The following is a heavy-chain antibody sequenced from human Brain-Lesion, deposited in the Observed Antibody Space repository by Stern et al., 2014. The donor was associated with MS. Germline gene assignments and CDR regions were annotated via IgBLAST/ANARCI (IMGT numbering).Heavy chain of an antibody. V-gene: IGHV4-39*01. D-gene: IGHD2-15*01. CDR2: IYYSGNT. CDR3: AGEEDIRYCSGGSCTGNWFDP. J-gene: IGHJ5*02. CDR1: GGSVSSTSYA. Sequence: QVQLVQSGPGLVKPSETLSLTCTVAGGSVSSTSYAWAWIRQPPGKGLEWIGTIYYSGNTFYSPSLKSRLTISLDTSKNQFSLQLRSETAADTAVYYCAGEEDIRYCSGGSCTGNWFDPWGQGTLVTVSS.